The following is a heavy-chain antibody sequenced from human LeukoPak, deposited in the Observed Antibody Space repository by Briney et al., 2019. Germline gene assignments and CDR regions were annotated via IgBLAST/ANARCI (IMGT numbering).Heavy chain of an antibody. CDR1: GDSISIYY. D-gene: IGHD2-21*01. Sequence: PSETLSLTCTVSGDSISIYYWSWIRQPPGKGLEWIGTIHDSGRTYSKQQFSLKLTSVTAADTAIYYCVKDRGDHITDSWGQGTLVTVSS. CDR2: IHDSGRT. CDR3: VKDRGDHITDS. J-gene: IGHJ5*02. V-gene: IGHV4-59*04.